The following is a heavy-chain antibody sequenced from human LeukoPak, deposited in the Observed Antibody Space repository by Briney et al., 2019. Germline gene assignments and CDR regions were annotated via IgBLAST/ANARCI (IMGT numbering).Heavy chain of an antibody. V-gene: IGHV3-7*01. CDR1: GFTFSSYW. Sequence: GGSLRLSCAASGFTFSSYWMSWVRQAPGKGLEWVANIKQDGSEKYYVDSVKGRFTISRDNAKNSLCLQMNSLRAEDTAIYYCAKTYYYSSGNFWGQGTLVTVSS. CDR2: IKQDGSEK. D-gene: IGHD3-10*01. J-gene: IGHJ4*02. CDR3: AKTYYYSSGNF.